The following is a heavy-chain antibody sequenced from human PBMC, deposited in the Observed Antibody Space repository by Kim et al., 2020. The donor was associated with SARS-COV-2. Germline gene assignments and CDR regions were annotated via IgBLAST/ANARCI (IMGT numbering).Heavy chain of an antibody. D-gene: IGHD6-13*01. CDR2: FDPEDGET. J-gene: IGHJ5*02. CDR3: ATRYSSSWYEPENWFDP. V-gene: IGHV1-24*01. Sequence: ASVKVFCKVSGYTLTELSMHWVRQAPGKGLEWMGGFDPEDGETIYAQKFQGRVTMTEDTSTDTAYMELSSLRSEDTAVYYCATRYSSSWYEPENWFDPWGQGTLVTVSS. CDR1: GYTLTELS.